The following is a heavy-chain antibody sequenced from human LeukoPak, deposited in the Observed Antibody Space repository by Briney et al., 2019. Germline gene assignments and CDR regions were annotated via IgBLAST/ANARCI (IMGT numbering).Heavy chain of an antibody. CDR1: GGSISSSSYY. J-gene: IGHJ4*02. Sequence: SETLSLTCTVSGGSISSSSYYWGWIRQPPGKGLEWIGSIYYSGSTYYNPSLKSRVTISVDTSKNQFSLKLSSVTAADTAVYYCARHVVVPAAAFYFDYWGQGTLVTVS. CDR3: ARHVVVPAAAFYFDY. CDR2: IYYSGST. D-gene: IGHD2-2*01. V-gene: IGHV4-39*01.